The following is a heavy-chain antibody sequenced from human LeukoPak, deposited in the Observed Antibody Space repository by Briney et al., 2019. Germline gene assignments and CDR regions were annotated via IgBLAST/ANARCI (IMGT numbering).Heavy chain of an antibody. Sequence: GASVKVSCKASGGTFSSYAISLVRQAPGQGLEWMGGIIPIFGTANYAQKFQGRVTITTDESTSTAYMELSSLRSEDTAVYYCASRPARYCGGDCYVDYWGQGTLVTVSS. CDR3: ASRPARYCGGDCYVDY. J-gene: IGHJ4*02. D-gene: IGHD2-21*02. CDR1: GGTFSSYA. CDR2: IIPIFGTA. V-gene: IGHV1-69*05.